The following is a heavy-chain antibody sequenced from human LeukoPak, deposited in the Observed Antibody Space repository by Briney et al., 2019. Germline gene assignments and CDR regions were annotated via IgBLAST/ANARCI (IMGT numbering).Heavy chain of an antibody. Sequence: AGESLKISCERSGYSFTSYWIGWVRQMPGKGLGWMGMIYTGDSDTRYSPSFQGQVTISADKSISTAYLQWSSLKASDTAMYYCARSSVDIVATTLYYYYYMDVWGKGTTVTVSS. CDR2: IYTGDSDT. CDR1: GYSFTSYW. V-gene: IGHV5-51*01. CDR3: ARSSVDIVATTLYYYYYMDV. D-gene: IGHD5-12*01. J-gene: IGHJ6*03.